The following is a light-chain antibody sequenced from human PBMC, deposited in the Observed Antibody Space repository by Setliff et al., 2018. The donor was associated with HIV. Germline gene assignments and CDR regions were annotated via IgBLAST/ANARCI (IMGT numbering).Light chain of an antibody. Sequence: DIVMTQSPDSLAVSLGERATINCKSSQSVLHSSNNKNYLAWYQQKPGQPPKLLIYWASTRESGVPDRLSGSGSGTDFTLTISSLQAEDVAVYYCQQYYSTPPTFGQGTKVDIK. CDR2: WAS. CDR1: QSVLHSSNNKNY. CDR3: QQYYSTPPT. V-gene: IGKV4-1*01. J-gene: IGKJ1*01.